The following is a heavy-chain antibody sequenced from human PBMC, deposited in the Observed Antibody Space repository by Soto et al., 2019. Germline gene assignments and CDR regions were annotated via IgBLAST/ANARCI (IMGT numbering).Heavy chain of an antibody. CDR2: IYYSGST. CDR3: ERVGSSSWYVEPDY. Sequence: SETLSLTCTVSGGSISSGGYYWSWIRQHPGKGLEWIGYIYYSGSTYYNPSLKSRVTISVDTSKNQFSLKLSSVTAADTAVYYCERVGSSSWYVEPDYWGQGTLVPVSS. J-gene: IGHJ4*02. V-gene: IGHV4-31*02. D-gene: IGHD6-13*01. CDR1: GGSISSGGYY.